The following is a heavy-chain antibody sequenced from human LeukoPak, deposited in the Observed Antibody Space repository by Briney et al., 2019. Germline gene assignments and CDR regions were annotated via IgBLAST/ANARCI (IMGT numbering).Heavy chain of an antibody. Sequence: GGSLRLSCAASGFTFNNYGMHWVRQAPGKGLEWVAFIRYNGNNQYYADSVKGRFTISRDNSKNTLYLQMNSLKGDDTAVYYCAKDSALYYIDVWGKGTTVIISS. D-gene: IGHD3-10*01. J-gene: IGHJ6*03. CDR3: AKDSALYYIDV. CDR2: IRYNGNNQ. CDR1: GFTFNNYG. V-gene: IGHV3-30*02.